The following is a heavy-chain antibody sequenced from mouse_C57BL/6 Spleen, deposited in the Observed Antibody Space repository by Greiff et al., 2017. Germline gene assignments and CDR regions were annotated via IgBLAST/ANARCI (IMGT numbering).Heavy chain of an antibody. J-gene: IGHJ1*03. CDR2: ISSGSSTI. D-gene: IGHD2-4*01. V-gene: IGHV5-17*01. CDR3: ARKEDDYDGYFDV. CDR1: GFTFSDYG. Sequence: EVMLVESGGGLVKPGGSLKLSCAASGFTFSDYGMHWVRQAPEKGLEWVAYISSGSSTIYYADTVKGRFTISRDNAKNTLFLQMTSLRSEDTAMYYCARKEDDYDGYFDVWGTGTTGTVSS.